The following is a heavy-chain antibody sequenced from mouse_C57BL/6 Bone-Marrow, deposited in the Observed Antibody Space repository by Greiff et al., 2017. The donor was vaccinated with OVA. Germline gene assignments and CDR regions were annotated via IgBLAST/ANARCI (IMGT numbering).Heavy chain of an antibody. CDR1: GFTFSDYY. J-gene: IGHJ1*03. V-gene: IGHV5-12*01. CDR2: ISNGGGST. D-gene: IGHD4-1*01. Sequence: EVMLVESGGGLVKPGGSLKLSCAASGFTFSDYYMYWVRQTPEKRLEWVAYISNGGGSTYYPDTVKGRFTNSRDNAKNTLYLQMSRLKSEDTAMYDCARHGTTVGAIDVWGTGTTVTVSS. CDR3: ARHGTTVGAIDV.